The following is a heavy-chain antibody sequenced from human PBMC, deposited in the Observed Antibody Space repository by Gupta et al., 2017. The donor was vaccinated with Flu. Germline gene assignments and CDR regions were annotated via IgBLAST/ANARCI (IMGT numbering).Heavy chain of an antibody. D-gene: IGHD3-9*01. CDR2: IYYDGTT. CDR1: GGSTPSSRYY. Sequence: QVQLQESGPGLVKPSDTLSLPCSVSGGSTPSSRYYWGWVRQPPGQGLEWIATIYYDGTTYYNPSLRSRVTMSVDTSKNQFSLRLRSVTAADTALYYCAIHFDGSHFDPWGQGTRVTVSS. V-gene: IGHV4-39*01. CDR3: AIHFDGSHFDP. J-gene: IGHJ5*02.